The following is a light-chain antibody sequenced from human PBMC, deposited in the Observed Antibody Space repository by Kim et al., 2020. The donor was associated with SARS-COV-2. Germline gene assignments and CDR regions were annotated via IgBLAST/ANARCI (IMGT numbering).Light chain of an antibody. J-gene: IGLJ3*02. CDR1: SSDIGGYNF. CDR2: DVN. CDR3: LSYTSNSASM. Sequence: QSVLTQPASVSGSPGQSITISCTGTSSDIGGYNFVSWFQQHPGRAPKLMISDVNKRPSGVSNRFSGSKSGNTASLTISGLQAEDEADYYCLSYTSNSASMFGGGTQLTVL. V-gene: IGLV2-14*03.